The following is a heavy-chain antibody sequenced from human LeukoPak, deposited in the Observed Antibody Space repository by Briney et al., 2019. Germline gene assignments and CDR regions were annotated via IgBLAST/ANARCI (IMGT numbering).Heavy chain of an antibody. D-gene: IGHD1-26*01. CDR3: ARGVVGAYWVSYYYYMDV. V-gene: IGHV4-34*01. CDR1: GGSFSGYY. J-gene: IGHJ6*03. CDR2: INHSGSS. Sequence: PSETLSLTCAVYGGSFSGYYWSWIRQPPGKGREGIGEINHSGSSNYNPSLKRRVTISVDTCKNQFSLKLSSVTAADTAVYYCARGVVGAYWVSYYYYMDVWGKGTTVTVSS.